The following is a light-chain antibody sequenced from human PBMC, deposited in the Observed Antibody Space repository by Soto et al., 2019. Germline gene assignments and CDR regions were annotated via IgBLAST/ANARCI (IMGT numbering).Light chain of an antibody. CDR3: QQYGSSPPT. J-gene: IGKJ1*01. V-gene: IGKV3-20*01. Sequence: EIVLTQSPGTLSLSPGERSTLSCRASRIITYGYLAWYQHKPGQAPRLLIFGPSSRASGIPDRFSGGGSGTDFSLTISRLEPEDFAVYFCQQYGSSPPTFGQGTKVDIK. CDR1: RIITYGY. CDR2: GPS.